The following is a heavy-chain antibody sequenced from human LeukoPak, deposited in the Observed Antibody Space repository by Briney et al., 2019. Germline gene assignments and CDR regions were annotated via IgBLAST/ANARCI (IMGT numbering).Heavy chain of an antibody. CDR2: INPNSGDT. D-gene: IGHD2-2*01. CDR3: ARANFLYCSSTTCLFDY. J-gene: IGHJ4*02. Sequence: ASVKVSCKASGYTFTDYYLHWVRQAPGQGFEWMGWINPNSGDTNHAQKFQGRVTMTRDTSISTAHMEMSRLRSDDTAVYYCARANFLYCSSTTCLFDYWGQGTLVTVSS. CDR1: GYTFTDYY. V-gene: IGHV1-2*02.